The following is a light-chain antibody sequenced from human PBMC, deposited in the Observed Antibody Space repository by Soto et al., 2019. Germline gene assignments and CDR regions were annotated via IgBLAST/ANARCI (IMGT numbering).Light chain of an antibody. CDR1: QSVSSIY. J-gene: IGKJ5*01. Sequence: EIVLTQSPGTQSLSPGERVTLSCRASQSVSSIYLAWYQQKPGQAPRLLIYGASTRATGIPDRFSGSGSGTDFTLTISRLEPKDFAVYFCQHYGSSLITFGQGTRLEIK. CDR3: QHYGSSLIT. CDR2: GAS. V-gene: IGKV3-20*01.